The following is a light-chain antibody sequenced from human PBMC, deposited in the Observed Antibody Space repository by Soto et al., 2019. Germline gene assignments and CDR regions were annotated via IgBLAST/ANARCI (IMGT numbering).Light chain of an antibody. J-gene: IGKJ4*01. V-gene: IGKV3-20*01. Sequence: IVLTQSPATLSLSPGDRATLSCRASQTISSVYLAWYRQKPGQAPRLLIYGASNRATGIPARFSGRGSGTEFTLAISSLEPEDFAVDVCQQYQVSLTFGGGTNVEI. CDR1: QTISSVY. CDR2: GAS. CDR3: QQYQVSLT.